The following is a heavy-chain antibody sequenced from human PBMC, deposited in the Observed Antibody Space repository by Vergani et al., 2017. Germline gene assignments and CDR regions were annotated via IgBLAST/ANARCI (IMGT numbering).Heavy chain of an antibody. Sequence: EVQLLESGGGLVQPGGSLRLSCAASGFTFSSYAMSWVRQAPGKGLEWVSAISGSGGSTYYADSVKGRFTISRDTSKNTLYLQMNSLRAEDTAVYYCAKGXSFYCTNGVCYYDYWGQGTLVTVYS. CDR1: GFTFSSYA. CDR2: ISGSGGST. V-gene: IGHV3-23*01. CDR3: AKGXSFYCTNGVCYYDY. J-gene: IGHJ4*02. D-gene: IGHD2-8*01.